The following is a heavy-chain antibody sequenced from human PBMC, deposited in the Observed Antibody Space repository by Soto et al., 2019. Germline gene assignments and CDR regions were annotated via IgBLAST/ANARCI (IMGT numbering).Heavy chain of an antibody. CDR2: IYYSGST. D-gene: IGHD4-17*01. CDR1: GGSISSYY. Sequence: SETLSLTCTVSGGSISSYYWSWIRQPPGKGLEWIGYIYYSGSTNYNPSLKSRVTISVDTSKNQFSLKLSSVTAADTAVYYCARGIDYVGQFDYWGQGTLVTVSS. CDR3: ARGIDYVGQFDY. V-gene: IGHV4-59*01. J-gene: IGHJ4*02.